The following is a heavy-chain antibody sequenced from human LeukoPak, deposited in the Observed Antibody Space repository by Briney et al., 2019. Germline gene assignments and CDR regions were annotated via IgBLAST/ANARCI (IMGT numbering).Heavy chain of an antibody. CDR1: GGSISSGSYY. CDR2: IYTSGST. Sequence: SETLSLTCTVSGGSISSGSYYWSWIRQPPGKGLEWIGRIYTSGSTNYNPSLKSRVAISVDTAKNQFSLKLRSVTAADTAVYYCAREEGALLSDYMDVWGKGTTVTVSS. D-gene: IGHD2-2*01. CDR3: AREEGALLSDYMDV. J-gene: IGHJ6*03. V-gene: IGHV4-61*02.